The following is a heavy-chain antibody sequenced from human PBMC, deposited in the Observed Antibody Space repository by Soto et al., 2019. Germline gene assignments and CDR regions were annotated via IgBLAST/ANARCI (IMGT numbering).Heavy chain of an antibody. V-gene: IGHV3-53*01. Sequence: PGGSLRLSCAASGFTVSNNYMNWVRQAPGKGLESVSILYSDGSTYYADSVKGRFTISRDIPTNTLYLQMNSLRVEDTALYYCATAFCTDGSSCGFDYWGQGALVTVSS. D-gene: IGHD2-8*01. CDR2: LYSDGST. CDR3: ATAFCTDGSSCGFDY. J-gene: IGHJ4*02. CDR1: GFTVSNNY.